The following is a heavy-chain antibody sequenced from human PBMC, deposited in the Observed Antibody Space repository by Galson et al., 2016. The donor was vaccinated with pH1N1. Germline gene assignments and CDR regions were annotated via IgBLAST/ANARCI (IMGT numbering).Heavy chain of an antibody. CDR3: AREDYYDTDLSDWYFDL. CDR1: GGTFGSYG. V-gene: IGHV1-69*13. Sequence: SVKVSCKASGGTFGSYGINWVRQAPGQGLKWMGGIIPILNITKYAQNFQDRVTITADESTTTAYMELSSLRSEDTAVYYCAREDYYDTDLSDWYFDLWGRGTLVTVSS. CDR2: IIPILNIT. D-gene: IGHD3-22*01. J-gene: IGHJ2*01.